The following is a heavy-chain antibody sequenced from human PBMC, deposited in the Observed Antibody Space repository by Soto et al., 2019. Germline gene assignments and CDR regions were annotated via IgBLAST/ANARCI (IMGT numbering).Heavy chain of an antibody. CDR2: ISTYNGNT. J-gene: IGHJ5*02. D-gene: IGHD6-6*01. V-gene: IGHV1-18*01. CDR1: GYTVYTYS. CDR3: ARKSRSSSWFDA. Sequence: AASVKVSCKASGYTVYTYSIAWVLQAPGQGLEWLGWISTYNGNTNYAQKLQGRVTMTTDTSTTTAYMELRSLTSDDTAVYYCARKSRSSSWFDAWGQGTLVTVSS.